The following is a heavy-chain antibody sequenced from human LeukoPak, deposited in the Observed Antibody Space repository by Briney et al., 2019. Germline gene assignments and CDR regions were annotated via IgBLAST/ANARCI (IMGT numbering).Heavy chain of an antibody. Sequence: ASETLSLTCTVSGGPISSGGYYWSWIRQPPGKGLEWIGYIFHTGSTYYNPSLKSRVTISVDTSKNQFSLKLSSVTAADTAVYYCARGAVAALDYWGQGTLVTVSS. J-gene: IGHJ4*02. D-gene: IGHD6-19*01. CDR1: GGPISSGGYY. CDR3: ARGAVAALDY. V-gene: IGHV4-30-2*01. CDR2: IFHTGST.